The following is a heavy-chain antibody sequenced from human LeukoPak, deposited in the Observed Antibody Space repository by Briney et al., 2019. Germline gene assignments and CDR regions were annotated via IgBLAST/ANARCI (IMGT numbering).Heavy chain of an antibody. V-gene: IGHV3-33*06. D-gene: IGHD3-10*01. CDR2: IWYDGSNK. CDR3: AKDRTVRTRGWFDR. Sequence: GGSLRLSCAASGFTFSSYGMHWVRQAPGQGLEWVAVIWYDGSNKYYADSVKGRFTISRDNSKNTLYLQMNSLRADDTAVYYCAKDRTVRTRGWFDRWGQGTLVTVSS. CDR1: GFTFSSYG. J-gene: IGHJ5*02.